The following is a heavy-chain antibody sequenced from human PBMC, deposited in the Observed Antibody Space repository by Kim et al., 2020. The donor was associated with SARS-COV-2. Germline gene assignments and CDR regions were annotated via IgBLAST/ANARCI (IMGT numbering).Heavy chain of an antibody. D-gene: IGHD2-2*02. V-gene: IGHV3-23*01. CDR3: ATGDCTSTSCYTTDY. CDR1: GFTFSNFA. J-gene: IGHJ4*01. Sequence: GGSLRLSCVASGFTFSNFAMSWVRQAPGKGLEWVSTISGSADGTRYADSVKGRFSVSRDNSRNTLDLQMNSLRAEDTATYYCATGDCTSTSCYTTDYWG. CDR2: ISGSADGT.